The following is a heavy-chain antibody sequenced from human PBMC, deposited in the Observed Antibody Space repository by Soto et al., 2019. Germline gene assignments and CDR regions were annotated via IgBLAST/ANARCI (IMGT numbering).Heavy chain of an antibody. CDR3: ATTFLAYCGGDCYSPFYYRMDV. J-gene: IGHJ6*02. CDR2: IYPGDSDT. CDR1: GYSFTSYW. Sequence: GESLKISCKGSGYSFTSYWIGWVRQMPGKGLEWMGIIYPGDSDTRYSPSFQGQVTISADKSISTAYLQWSSLKASDTAMYYCATTFLAYCGGDCYSPFYYRMDVWGQGTTVTVSS. V-gene: IGHV5-51*01. D-gene: IGHD2-21*02.